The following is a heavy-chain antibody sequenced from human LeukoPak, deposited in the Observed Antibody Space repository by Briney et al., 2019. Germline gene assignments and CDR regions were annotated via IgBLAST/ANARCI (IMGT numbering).Heavy chain of an antibody. D-gene: IGHD6-13*01. Sequence: PGGSLRLSCAASGFTFSSYDMHWVRQATGKGLEGVSAIGTAGDTYYPGSVKGRFTISRENAKNSLYLQMNSLRAGDTAVYYCARGPPGRSSSWYYFDYWGQGTLVTVSS. CDR3: ARGPPGRSSSWYYFDY. V-gene: IGHV3-13*01. J-gene: IGHJ4*02. CDR1: GFTFSSYD. CDR2: IGTAGDT.